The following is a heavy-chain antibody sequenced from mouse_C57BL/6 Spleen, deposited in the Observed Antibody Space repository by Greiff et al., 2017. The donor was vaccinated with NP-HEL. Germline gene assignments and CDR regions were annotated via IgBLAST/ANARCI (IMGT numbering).Heavy chain of an antibody. CDR3: ARHEDYYGSSPNWYFDV. V-gene: IGHV1-62-2*01. Sequence: VKLQESGAELVKPGASVKLSCKASGYTFTEYTIHWVKQRSGQGLEWIGWFYPGSGSIKYNEKFKDKATLTADKSSSTVYMELSRLTSEDSAVYFCARHEDYYGSSPNWYFDVWGTGTTVTVSS. CDR1: GYTFTEYT. CDR2: FYPGSGSI. D-gene: IGHD1-1*01. J-gene: IGHJ1*03.